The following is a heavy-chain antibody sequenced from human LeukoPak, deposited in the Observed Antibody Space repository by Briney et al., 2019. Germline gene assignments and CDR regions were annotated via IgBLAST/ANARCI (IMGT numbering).Heavy chain of an antibody. CDR3: ARVGTATSTDAFDI. D-gene: IGHD5-24*01. V-gene: IGHV1-18*01. CDR1: GYTFTSYG. Sequence: GASVKVSCKASGYTFTSYGISWVRQAPGQGLEWMRWISAYNGNTNYAQKLQGRVTMTTDTSTSTAYMELRSLRSDDTAVYYCARVGTATSTDAFDIWGQGTMVTVSS. CDR2: ISAYNGNT. J-gene: IGHJ3*02.